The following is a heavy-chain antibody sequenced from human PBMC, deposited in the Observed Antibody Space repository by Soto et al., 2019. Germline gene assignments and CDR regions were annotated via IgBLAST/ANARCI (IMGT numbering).Heavy chain of an antibody. D-gene: IGHD2-15*01. CDR2: IYYSGST. V-gene: IGHV4-39*01. CDR1: GGPISSSSYY. Sequence: SETLSLTCTVSGGPISSSSYYWGWIRQPPGKGLEWIGSIYYSGSTYYNPSLKSRVTISVDTSKNQFSLKLSSVTAADTAVYYCARVDYNWFDPWGQGTLVTVSS. CDR3: ARVDYNWFDP. J-gene: IGHJ5*02.